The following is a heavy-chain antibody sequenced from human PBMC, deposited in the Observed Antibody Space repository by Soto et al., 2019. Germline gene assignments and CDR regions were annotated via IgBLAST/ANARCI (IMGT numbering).Heavy chain of an antibody. V-gene: IGHV3-74*01. CDR1: GFTFSSHW. Sequence: EVQLVESGGGLVQSGGSLRLSCAASGFTFSSHWMIWVRQAPGKGLVWVSRINNDGTGIRYADSVKGRFTISRDNAENTLYLHMKSLRVEETAVYYCATSPVVPGNDWGQGVLVTVSS. J-gene: IGHJ4*02. CDR3: ATSPVVPGND. CDR2: INNDGTGI. D-gene: IGHD1-1*01.